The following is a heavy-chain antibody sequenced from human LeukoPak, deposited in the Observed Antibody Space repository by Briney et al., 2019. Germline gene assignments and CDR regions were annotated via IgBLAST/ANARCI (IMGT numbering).Heavy chain of an antibody. CDR1: GYTFTNYG. CDR2: ISAYNGNT. V-gene: IGHV1-18*01. CDR3: ARDSGSYFAEYFQH. Sequence: ASVKVSCKASGYTFTNYGISWVRQAPGQGLEWMGWISAYNGNTNYAQKFQGRVTMTTDTSTSTAYMELRSLRSDDTAVYYCARDSGSYFAEYFQHWGQGTLVTVSS. D-gene: IGHD1-26*01. J-gene: IGHJ1*01.